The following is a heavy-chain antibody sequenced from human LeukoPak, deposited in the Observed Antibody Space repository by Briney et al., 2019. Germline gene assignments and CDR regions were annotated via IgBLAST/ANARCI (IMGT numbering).Heavy chain of an antibody. Sequence: GGSLRLSCEASGFTFSDYEMNWVRQAPGKGLEWISHISETGARTYYAESVKGRFTISRDNAKNSLYLQLDSLRDDDTATYYCARSGRYYSTSNYYYYYMDVWGKGTTVTVSS. D-gene: IGHD4-11*01. CDR3: ARSGRYYSTSNYYYYYMDV. CDR1: GFTFSDYE. CDR2: ISETGART. V-gene: IGHV3-48*03. J-gene: IGHJ6*03.